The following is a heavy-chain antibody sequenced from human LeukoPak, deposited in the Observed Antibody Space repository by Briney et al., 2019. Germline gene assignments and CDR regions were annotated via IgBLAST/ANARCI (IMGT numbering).Heavy chain of an antibody. Sequence: SETLSLTCTVSDGSLSFAYWSWVRQPPGKGLEWIGYIHYTGNTNYSPSLRSRVTMSIDTSKNQFYLSLRSVTAADTAVYYCAKEWVVPAAVSNWLDPWGQGALVTVSS. CDR3: AKEWVVPAAVSNWLDP. D-gene: IGHD2-2*01. V-gene: IGHV4-59*01. J-gene: IGHJ5*02. CDR2: IHYTGNT. CDR1: DGSLSFAY.